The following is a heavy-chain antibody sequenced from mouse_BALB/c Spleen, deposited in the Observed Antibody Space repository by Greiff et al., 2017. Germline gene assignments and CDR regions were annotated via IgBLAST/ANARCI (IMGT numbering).Heavy chain of an antibody. Sequence: VMLVESGPGLVAPSQSLSITCTVSGFSLTSYGVHWVRQPPGKGLEWLGVIWAGGSTNYNSALMSRLSISKDNSKSQVFLKMNSLQTDDTAMYYCARDRYDGPFDYWGQGTTLTVSS. CDR1: GFSLTSYG. V-gene: IGHV2-9*02. CDR3: ARDRYDGPFDY. D-gene: IGHD2-14*01. CDR2: IWAGGST. J-gene: IGHJ2*01.